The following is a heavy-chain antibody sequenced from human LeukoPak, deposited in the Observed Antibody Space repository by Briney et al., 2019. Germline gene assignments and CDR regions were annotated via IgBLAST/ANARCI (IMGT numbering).Heavy chain of an antibody. CDR3: AREVKYYDSSGNWYFDL. D-gene: IGHD3-22*01. CDR2: ISSSSYI. V-gene: IGHV3-21*01. J-gene: IGHJ2*01. Sequence: PAGTLRLSCAASGFTFSSYSMNWVRQAPGKGLEWISSISSSSYIYYADSVKGRFTISRDNAKNSLYLQMNSLRAEDTAVYYCAREVKYYDSSGNWYFDLWGRGTLVTVSS. CDR1: GFTFSSYS.